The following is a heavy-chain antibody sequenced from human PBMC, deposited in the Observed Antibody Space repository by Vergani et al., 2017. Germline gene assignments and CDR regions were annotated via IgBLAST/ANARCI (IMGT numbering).Heavy chain of an antibody. J-gene: IGHJ4*02. Sequence: QVQLVQSGAEVKKPGSSVKVSCKASGGTFSSYAISWVRQAPGQGLEWMGGIIPIFGTANYAQTFQGRVTITADESTSTAYMELSSLRSEETAVYYCASALSPAAGTGLPDYWGQGTLVTVSS. CDR2: IIPIFGTA. CDR3: ASALSPAAGTGLPDY. V-gene: IGHV1-69*01. D-gene: IGHD6-13*01. CDR1: GGTFSSYA.